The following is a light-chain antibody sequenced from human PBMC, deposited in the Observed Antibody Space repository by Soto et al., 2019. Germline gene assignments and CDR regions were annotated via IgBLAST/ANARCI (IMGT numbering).Light chain of an antibody. CDR2: GAS. CDR1: QSVSSRY. CDR3: QHYGASPRYT. V-gene: IGKV3-20*01. J-gene: IGKJ2*01. Sequence: EIVLTQSPGTLSLSPGERATLSCRASQSVSSRYLGWYQQKPGQAPRLLISGASYRAAGIPDRFSGGGSGTDFTLTISSLEPEDFAVYFCQHYGASPRYTFGQGTKLEIK.